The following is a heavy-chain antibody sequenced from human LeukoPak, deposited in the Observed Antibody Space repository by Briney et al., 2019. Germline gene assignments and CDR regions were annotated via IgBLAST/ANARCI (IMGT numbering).Heavy chain of an antibody. V-gene: IGHV4-59*12. D-gene: IGHD1-1*01. J-gene: IGHJ4*02. CDR1: GGSISSYY. CDR3: ARVDWNDLGYFDY. CDR2: IYYSGST. Sequence: PSETLSLTCTVSGGSISSYYWSWIRQPPGKGLEWIGYIYYSGSTNYNPSLKSRVTISVDTSKNQFSLKLSSVTAADTAVYYCARVDWNDLGYFDYWGQGTLVTVSS.